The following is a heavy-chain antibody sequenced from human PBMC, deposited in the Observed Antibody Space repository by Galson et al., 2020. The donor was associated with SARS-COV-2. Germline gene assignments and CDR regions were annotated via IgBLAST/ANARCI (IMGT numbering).Heavy chain of an antibody. J-gene: IGHJ4*02. V-gene: IGHV3-30*02. CDR2: IRNDGSNE. CDR3: AKDFGADY. CDR1: GFTFTSFG. Sequence: GGSLRLSCAASGFTFTSFGMQWFRQAPGNGLEWVAFIRNDGSNEYYADSVKGRFTVSRDNSKNTLYLQMNSLRPEDTAVYYCAKDFGADYWGQGTLVTVSS. D-gene: IGHD3-10*01.